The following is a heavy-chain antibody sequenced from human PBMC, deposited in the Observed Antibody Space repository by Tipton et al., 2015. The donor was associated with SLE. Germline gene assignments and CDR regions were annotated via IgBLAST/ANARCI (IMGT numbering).Heavy chain of an antibody. Sequence: TLSLTCTVSGGSITNHYWNWIRQPPGKGLEWIGYIHYSGTTHDNPSLKSRVTMSVDMSKNQFSLRLTSVTAADTAVYYCARTLGAIAHTVYDAFDIWDQGTTVTVSA. CDR1: GGSITNHY. CDR2: IHYSGTT. D-gene: IGHD1-26*01. J-gene: IGHJ3*02. V-gene: IGHV4-59*11. CDR3: ARTLGAIAHTVYDAFDI.